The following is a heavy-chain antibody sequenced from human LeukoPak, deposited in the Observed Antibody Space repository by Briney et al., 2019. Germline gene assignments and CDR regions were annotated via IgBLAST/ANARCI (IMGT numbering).Heavy chain of an antibody. CDR1: GGTFSSYA. CDR2: IIPILGIA. D-gene: IGHD3-10*01. Sequence: SVKVSCKASGGTFSSYAISWVRQAPGQGLEWMGRIIPILGIANYAQKFQGRVTITADKSTSTAYMELSSLRSEDTAVYYCARASRPGSYYHYFDYWGQGTLVTVSS. CDR3: ARASRPGSYYHYFDY. J-gene: IGHJ4*02. V-gene: IGHV1-69*04.